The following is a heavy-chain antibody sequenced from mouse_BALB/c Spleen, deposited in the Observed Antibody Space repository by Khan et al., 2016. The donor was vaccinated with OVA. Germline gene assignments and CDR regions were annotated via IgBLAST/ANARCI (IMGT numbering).Heavy chain of an antibody. D-gene: IGHD2-4*01. CDR1: GYTFTNYG. Sequence: LVESGPELKKPGEMVKISCKASGYTFTNYGMNWVKQAPGKGLKWMGWINTYTGETTYTDDFKGRFAFSLETSATTAYLQINSLQNEDTATYFCVKGDDYDGTYWGQGTLVTVST. CDR2: INTYTGET. J-gene: IGHJ3*01. CDR3: VKGDDYDGTY. V-gene: IGHV9-3-1*01.